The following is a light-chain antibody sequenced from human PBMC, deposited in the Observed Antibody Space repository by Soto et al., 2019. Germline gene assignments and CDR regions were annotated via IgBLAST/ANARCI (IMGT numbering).Light chain of an antibody. J-gene: IGKJ5*01. CDR3: QQYGSSPIT. V-gene: IGKV3-20*01. CDR2: GAS. CDR1: QSVSSRS. Sequence: IVLTQSPGTLSLSPGERATLSCRASQSVSSRSLAWYQQKPGQTPRLLIYGASTRAIGIPDRFSGSGSGTDFTLTISRLEPEDFAVYYCQQYGSSPITFGQGTRLEIK.